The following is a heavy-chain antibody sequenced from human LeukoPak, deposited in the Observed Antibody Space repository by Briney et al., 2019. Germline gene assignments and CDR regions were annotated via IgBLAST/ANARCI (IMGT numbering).Heavy chain of an antibody. Sequence: PGGSLRLSCAASEFSVGSNYMTWVRQAPGKGLEWVSLIYSGGSTYYADSVKGRFTISRDNSKNTLYLQMNSLRAEDTAVYYCARAVRMVRGVHFDYWGQGTLVTVSS. V-gene: IGHV3-66*01. D-gene: IGHD3-10*01. CDR1: EFSVGSNY. CDR2: IYSGGST. J-gene: IGHJ4*02. CDR3: ARAVRMVRGVHFDY.